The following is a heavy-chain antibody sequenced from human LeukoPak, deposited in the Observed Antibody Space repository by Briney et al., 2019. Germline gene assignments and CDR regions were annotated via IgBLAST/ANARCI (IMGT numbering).Heavy chain of an antibody. D-gene: IGHD4-11*01. J-gene: IGHJ4*02. CDR1: GGSISSYY. Sequence: PSETLSLTCTVSGGSISSYYWSWIRQPAGKGLEWIGRIYASGSTNYNPSLKSRVIISVDTSKNRFSLKLRSVTAADTALYYCAREGWLQYFDYWGQGTLVTVSS. V-gene: IGHV4-4*07. CDR3: AREGWLQYFDY. CDR2: IYASGST.